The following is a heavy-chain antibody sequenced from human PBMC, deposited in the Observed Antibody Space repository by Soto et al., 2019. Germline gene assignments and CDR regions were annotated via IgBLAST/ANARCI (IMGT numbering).Heavy chain of an antibody. CDR2: IESKTNGGTT. J-gene: IGHJ4*02. CDR1: GFTFSNAW. Sequence: EVQLVESGGGLVKPGGSLRLSCVVSGFTFSNAWMNWVRQAPGKGLEWVGRIESKTNGGTTDYATPVKGRFTISRDDSKNTLYLQMNSLEPKDTAVYYCSTVLEWWLIQSFWGQGTLVTVSS. CDR3: STVLEWWLIQSF. D-gene: IGHD2-15*01. V-gene: IGHV3-15*07.